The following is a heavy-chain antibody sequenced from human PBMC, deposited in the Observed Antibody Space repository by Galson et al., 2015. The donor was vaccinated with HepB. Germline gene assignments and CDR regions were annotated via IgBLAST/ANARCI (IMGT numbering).Heavy chain of an antibody. Sequence: QSGAEVKKPGESLKISCKGSGYSFTSYWIGWVRQMPGKGLEWMGIIYPGDSDTRYSPSFQGQVTISADKSISTAYLQWSSLKASDTAMYYCAREGDYYDSSGYYSDYWGQGTLVTVSS. CDR1: GYSFTSYW. CDR3: AREGDYYDSSGYYSDY. V-gene: IGHV5-51*03. CDR2: IYPGDSDT. D-gene: IGHD3-22*01. J-gene: IGHJ4*02.